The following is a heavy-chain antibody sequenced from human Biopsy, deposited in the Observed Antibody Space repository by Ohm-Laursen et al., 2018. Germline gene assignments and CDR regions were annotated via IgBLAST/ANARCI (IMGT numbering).Heavy chain of an antibody. CDR3: VREGLDCAGGTCYSGPLDL. CDR1: GYSFTSYG. Sequence: VASVKVSCKASGYSFTSYGMNWVRQAPGQGLEWVGWISPYFGNTNSTQKLQARVTLSTETSTDTAYMELRSLRYDDTAIYYRVREGLDCAGGTCYSGPLDLWGQGTLITVSS. D-gene: IGHD2-15*01. V-gene: IGHV1-18*01. J-gene: IGHJ4*03. CDR2: ISPYFGNT.